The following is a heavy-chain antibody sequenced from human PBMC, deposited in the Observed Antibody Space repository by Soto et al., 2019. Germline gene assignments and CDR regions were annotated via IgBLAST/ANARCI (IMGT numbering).Heavy chain of an antibody. CDR2: LIPIFGTA. J-gene: IGHJ5*02. Sequence: GXSVKVSFKACGGTSSSYAISWVRHAPVQGLEWMGGLIPIFGTANYAQKFQGRVTITADESTSTAYTELRSLRSEDTAVYYCASQGSGVWDDSSGYYYVRGYWFDPWGQGTLVTVYS. CDR3: ASQGSGVWDDSSGYYYVRGYWFDP. CDR1: GGTSSSYA. D-gene: IGHD3-22*01. V-gene: IGHV1-69*13.